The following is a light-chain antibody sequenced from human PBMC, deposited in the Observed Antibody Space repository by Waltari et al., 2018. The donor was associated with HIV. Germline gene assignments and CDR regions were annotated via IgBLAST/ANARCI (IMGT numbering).Light chain of an antibody. J-gene: IGLJ2*01. CDR2: QAN. V-gene: IGLV3-1*01. CDR3: QAWDSGTGVV. CDR1: NLGTMY. Sequence: SYELTQPPSVSVSPGQPASVTCPGDNLGTMYSWWYLQKPGQSLVRVIYQANTRPSRIPERFSGSNSGNTATLTISGTQAMDEADYYCQAWDSGTGVVFGGGTKLTVL.